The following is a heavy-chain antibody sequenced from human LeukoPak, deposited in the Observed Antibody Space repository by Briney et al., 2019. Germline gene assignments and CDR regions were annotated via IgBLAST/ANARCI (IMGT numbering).Heavy chain of an antibody. J-gene: IGHJ4*01. CDR1: GYTFTSYY. Sequence: ASVKVSCKASGYTFTSYYMHWARQAPGQGLEWMGIINPSGGSTSYAQKFQGRVTMTRDTSTSTVYMELSSLRSEDTAVYYCATSVVVVAALDYWGQEPWSPSPQ. D-gene: IGHD2-15*01. CDR2: INPSGGST. V-gene: IGHV1-46*01. CDR3: ATSVVVVAALDY.